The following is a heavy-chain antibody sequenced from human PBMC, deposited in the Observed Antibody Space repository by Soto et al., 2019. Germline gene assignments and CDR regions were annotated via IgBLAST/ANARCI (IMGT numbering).Heavy chain of an antibody. D-gene: IGHD4-17*01. CDR2: IYWDDDK. CDR3: AHSGSYGDSEDKYYYYYMDV. J-gene: IGHJ6*03. CDR1: GFSLSTSGVG. V-gene: IGHV2-5*02. Sequence: SGPTLMKPTQTLTLTCTFSGFSLSTSGVGVGWIRQPPGKALEWLALIYWDDDKRYSPSLKSRLTIPKDTSKNQVVLTMTNMDPVDTATYYCAHSGSYGDSEDKYYYYYMDVWGKGTTVTVSS.